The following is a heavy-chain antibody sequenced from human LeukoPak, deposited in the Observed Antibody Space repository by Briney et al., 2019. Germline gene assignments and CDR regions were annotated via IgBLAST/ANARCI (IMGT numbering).Heavy chain of an antibody. D-gene: IGHD3-10*01. Sequence: GGSLRLSCAASGFTFSSYAMSWVRQAPGKGLEWVSAISGSGGSTHYADSVKGRFTISRDNSKNTLYLQVNSLRAEDTALYYCAKDQTPYGSGSYSPIDYWGQGTLVTVSS. CDR3: AKDQTPYGSGSYSPIDY. V-gene: IGHV3-23*01. CDR1: GFTFSSYA. J-gene: IGHJ4*02. CDR2: ISGSGGST.